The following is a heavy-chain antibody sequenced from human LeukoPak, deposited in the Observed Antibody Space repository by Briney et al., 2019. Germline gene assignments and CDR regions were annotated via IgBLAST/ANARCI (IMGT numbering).Heavy chain of an antibody. Sequence: PGGSLRLSCGASGCTFGSYAMTWVRQAPGKGREWVPGVSNSGGRTNYADSVKGRFTISRDNSKNTLYLQMNSLRAEDTAVYYCVKDRENYPSGYFDYWGQGTLVTVSS. CDR3: VKDRENYPSGYFDY. J-gene: IGHJ4*02. CDR1: GCTFGSYA. D-gene: IGHD5-24*01. V-gene: IGHV3-23*01. CDR2: VSNSGGRT.